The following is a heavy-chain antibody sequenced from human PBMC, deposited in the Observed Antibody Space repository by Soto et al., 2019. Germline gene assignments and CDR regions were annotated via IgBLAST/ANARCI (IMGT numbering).Heavy chain of an antibody. CDR1: GFTFSSYW. CDR2: INSSGSST. Sequence: GGSLRLSCAASGFTFSSYWMHWVRQAPGKGLVWVSAINSSGSSTSYADSVKGRFTISRDNAKNTLYLQMNSLRAEDTAVYYCARALIYHSSTSDFDIWGQGTMVTVSS. D-gene: IGHD6-13*01. V-gene: IGHV3-74*01. CDR3: ARALIYHSSTSDFDI. J-gene: IGHJ3*02.